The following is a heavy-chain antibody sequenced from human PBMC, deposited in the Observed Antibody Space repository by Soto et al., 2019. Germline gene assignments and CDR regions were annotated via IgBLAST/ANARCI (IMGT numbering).Heavy chain of an antibody. CDR3: ARGDCSSTSCWDY. CDR1: VDSVSSNSAA. CDR2: TYYRSKWYN. V-gene: IGHV6-1*01. Sequence: SQTLSLTCASSVDSVSSNSAAWNWIRQSPSRGLEWLGRTYYRSKWYNDYAVSVKTRITINPDTSKNQFSLQLNSVTPEDTAVYQCARGDCSSTSCWDYWGQGTMVTVSS. J-gene: IGHJ4*02. D-gene: IGHD2-2*01.